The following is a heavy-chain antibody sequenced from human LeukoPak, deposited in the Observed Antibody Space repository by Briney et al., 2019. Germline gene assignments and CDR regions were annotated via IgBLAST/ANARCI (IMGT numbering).Heavy chain of an antibody. D-gene: IGHD5-24*01. CDR1: GFPFTIYW. Sequence: GALRLSCAASGFPFTIYWMSWVRQAPGKGLEWVSYISSSSSTIYYADSVKGRFTISRDNAKNSLYLQMNSLRAEDTAVYYCARGGYMGPYFDYWGQGTLVTVSS. CDR2: ISSSSSTI. V-gene: IGHV3-48*01. J-gene: IGHJ4*02. CDR3: ARGGYMGPYFDY.